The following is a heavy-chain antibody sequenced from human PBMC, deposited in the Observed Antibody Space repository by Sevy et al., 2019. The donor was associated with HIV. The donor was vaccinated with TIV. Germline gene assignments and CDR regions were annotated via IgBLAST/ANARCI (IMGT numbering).Heavy chain of an antibody. CDR3: AKDAGTYCLSYYFDF. V-gene: IGHV3-33*05. D-gene: IGHD1-26*01. J-gene: IGHJ4*02. CDR2: ISYDGSNK. CDR1: RFTFSNYG. Sequence: GGSLRLSCAVSRFTFSNYGMHWVRQAPGKGLEWVALISYDGSNKHYADSVKGRFTISRDNVKNTLFLDMNSLRAEDTAIYYCAKDAGTYCLSYYFDFWGQGTLVTVSS.